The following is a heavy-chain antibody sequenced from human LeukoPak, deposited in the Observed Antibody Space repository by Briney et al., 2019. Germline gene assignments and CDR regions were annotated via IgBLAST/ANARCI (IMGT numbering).Heavy chain of an antibody. V-gene: IGHV3-21*01. D-gene: IGHD5-18*01. CDR3: ARDSRPQEQGYSYGYGGFDY. Sequence: GGSLRLSCAASGFTFSSYSMNWVRQAPGKGLEWVSSISSSSSYIYYADSVKGRFTISRDNAKNSLYLQMNSLRAEDTAVYYCARDSRPQEQGYSYGYGGFDYWGQGTLVTVSS. CDR2: ISSSSSYI. J-gene: IGHJ4*02. CDR1: GFTFSSYS.